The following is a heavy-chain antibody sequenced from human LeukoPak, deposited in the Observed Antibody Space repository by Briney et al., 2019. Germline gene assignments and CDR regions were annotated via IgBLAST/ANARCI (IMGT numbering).Heavy chain of an antibody. CDR3: AKYRGSDYAMDV. J-gene: IGHJ6*02. Sequence: GGSLRLSCAASGFTFSNYAMSWVRQAPGKGLEWVARISGSGGSTYYADSVKGRFTISRHNSKNTLSLQMNSLRAEDTAVYFCAKYRGSDYAMDVWGQGTTVTVSS. CDR1: GFTFSNYA. V-gene: IGHV3-23*01. CDR2: ISGSGGST. D-gene: IGHD3-10*01.